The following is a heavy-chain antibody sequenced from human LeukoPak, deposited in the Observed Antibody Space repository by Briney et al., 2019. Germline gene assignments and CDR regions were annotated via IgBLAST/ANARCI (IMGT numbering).Heavy chain of an antibody. J-gene: IGHJ6*03. CDR1: GFTFSSYS. CDR2: ISSSSSTL. D-gene: IGHD3-22*01. V-gene: IGHV3-48*01. CDR3: ARVPRYYDSSGYTPSGYIYYYYYMDV. Sequence: QSGGSLRLPCAASGFTFSSYSMNWVRQAPGKGREGVSYISSSSSTLYYVDSVKGRFTISRDNAKNSLYLQMNSLRAEDTAVYYCARVPRYYDSSGYTPSGYIYYYYYMDVWGKGTTVTVSS.